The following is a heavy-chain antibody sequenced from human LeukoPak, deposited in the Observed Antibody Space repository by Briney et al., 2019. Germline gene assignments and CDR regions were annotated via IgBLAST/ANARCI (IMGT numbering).Heavy chain of an antibody. CDR1: GFTFSSYA. D-gene: IGHD4-17*01. CDR2: ISGSGGST. CDR3: AKALMTTVTTPGAFDI. J-gene: IGHJ3*02. Sequence: PGGSLRLSCAASGFTFSSYAMSWVRQAPGKGLEWVSAISGSGGSTYYADSVKGRFTISRDNSKNTLYLQMSSLRAEDTAVYYCAKALMTTVTTPGAFDIWGQGTMVTVSS. V-gene: IGHV3-23*01.